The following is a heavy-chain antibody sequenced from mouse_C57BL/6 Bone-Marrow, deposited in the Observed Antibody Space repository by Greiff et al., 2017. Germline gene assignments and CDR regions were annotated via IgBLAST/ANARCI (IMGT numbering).Heavy chain of an antibody. V-gene: IGHV14-4*01. D-gene: IGHD2-10*02. CDR1: GFNITDDY. CDR3: TTYGNLYYFDY. CDR2: IDPENGDT. J-gene: IGHJ2*01. Sequence: VQLQQSGAELVRPGASVKLSCTASGFNITDDYMHWVKQRPEQGLEWIGWIDPENGDTEYASKFQGKATITADPSSNTAYLQLSSLTSEDTAVYYGTTYGNLYYFDYWGQGTTLTVSS.